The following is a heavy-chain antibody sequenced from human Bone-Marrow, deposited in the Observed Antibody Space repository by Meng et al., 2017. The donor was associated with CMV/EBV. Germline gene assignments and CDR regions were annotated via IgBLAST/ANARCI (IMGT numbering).Heavy chain of an antibody. J-gene: IGHJ4*02. V-gene: IGHV3-30-3*02. CDR1: GFTFSSYG. CDR2: ISYDGSNK. Sequence: GESLKISCAASGFTFSSYGMHWVRQAPGKGLEWVAVISYDGSNKYYADSVKGRFTISRDNSKNTLYLQMNSLRAEDTAVYYCAKSPQRYCSGGSCYPDYFDHWGQGTLVTVSS. CDR3: AKSPQRYCSGGSCYPDYFDH. D-gene: IGHD2-15*01.